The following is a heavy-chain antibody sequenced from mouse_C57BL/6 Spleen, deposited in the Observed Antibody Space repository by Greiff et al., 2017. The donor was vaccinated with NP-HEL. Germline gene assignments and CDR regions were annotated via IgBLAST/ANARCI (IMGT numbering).Heavy chain of an antibody. V-gene: IGHV1-64*01. CDR2: IHPNSGST. Sequence: QVQLQQPGAELVKPGASVKLSCKASGYTFTSYWMHWVKQRPGQGLEWIGMIHPNSGSTNYNEKFKSKATLTVDKSSSTAYMQLSSLTSEDSAVYYCARSGYDYDSDYWGQGTTLTVSS. J-gene: IGHJ2*01. CDR1: GYTFTSYW. CDR3: ARSGYDYDSDY. D-gene: IGHD2-4*01.